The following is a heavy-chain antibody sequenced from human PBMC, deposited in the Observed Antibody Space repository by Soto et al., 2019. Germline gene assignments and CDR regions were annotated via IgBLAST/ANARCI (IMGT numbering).Heavy chain of an antibody. Sequence: QVQLQQWGAGLLKPSETLSLTCAVYGGSLRDYYWSWICQPPGKGLEWIGEINHSESTSYNPSLKSRVTISVDTSKNQFSLKLTSVTAADTAVYYCARGKWLDNSWGQGTLVTVSS. D-gene: IGHD6-19*01. CDR3: ARGKWLDNS. CDR2: INHSEST. CDR1: GGSLRDYY. V-gene: IGHV4-34*01. J-gene: IGHJ5*02.